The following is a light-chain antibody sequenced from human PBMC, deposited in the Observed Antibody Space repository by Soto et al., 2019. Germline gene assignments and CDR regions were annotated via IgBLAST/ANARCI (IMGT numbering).Light chain of an antibody. Sequence: QSVLTQPASVSWSPGQSITISCNGTSSDVGGYNYVSWYQQHPGKAPKLMIYDVTNRPSGVSNRFSGYKSGNTASLTISGLQAEDEADYYCSSYTSSSTYVFGTGTKVTVL. V-gene: IGLV2-14*03. CDR3: SSYTSSSTYV. J-gene: IGLJ1*01. CDR1: SSDVGGYNY. CDR2: DVT.